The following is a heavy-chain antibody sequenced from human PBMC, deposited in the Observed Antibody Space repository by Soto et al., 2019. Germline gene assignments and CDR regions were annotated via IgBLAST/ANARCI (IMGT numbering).Heavy chain of an antibody. CDR2: ISPYNGNR. D-gene: IGHD2-21*02. CDR1: GYSFTSYG. V-gene: IGHV1-18*04. Sequence: ASVKVSCKASGYSFTSYGSSWVRQAPGQGLEWMGWISPYNGNRKYAQNFQGRVTMTTDTSTYTAYLEVRSLRSDDPAVYYCARDFGSDLSAPGAVFYYLGQGTLVTVSS. CDR3: ARDFGSDLSAPGAVFYY. J-gene: IGHJ4*02.